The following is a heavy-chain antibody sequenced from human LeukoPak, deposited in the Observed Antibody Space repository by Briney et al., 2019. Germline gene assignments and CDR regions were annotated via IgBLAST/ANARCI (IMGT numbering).Heavy chain of an antibody. CDR2: INHSGST. Sequence: SETLSLTCAVYGGSFSGYYWSWIRQPPGKGLEWIGEINHSGSTNYNPSLKSRVTISVDTSKNQFSLKLSSVTAADTAVYYCARRAYYYDSSGYYGPARVYYYYMDVWGQGTLVTVSS. CDR1: GGSFSGYY. V-gene: IGHV4-34*01. D-gene: IGHD3-22*01. CDR3: ARRAYYYDSSGYYGPARVYYYYMDV. J-gene: IGHJ6*03.